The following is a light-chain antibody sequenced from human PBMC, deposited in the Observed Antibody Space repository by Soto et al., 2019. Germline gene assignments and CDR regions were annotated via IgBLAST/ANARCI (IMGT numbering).Light chain of an antibody. CDR2: DAS. CDR3: QQLGIT. Sequence: EIVLTQSPATLSLSPGERATLSCRASQSVSSYLAWYQQKPGQAPRLLIYDASNRATGIPARFSGSGSGTDLTLTISSLEPADLAVYYCQQLGITFGQGTRLEIK. J-gene: IGKJ5*01. CDR1: QSVSSY. V-gene: IGKV3-11*01.